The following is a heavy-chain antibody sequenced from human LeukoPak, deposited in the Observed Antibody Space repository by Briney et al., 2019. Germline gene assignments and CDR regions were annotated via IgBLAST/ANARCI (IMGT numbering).Heavy chain of an antibody. J-gene: IGHJ2*01. D-gene: IGHD3/OR15-3a*01. CDR2: INSDGSST. Sequence: GGSLRLSCAASGFTFSDYYMSWIRQAPGKGLVWVSRINSDGSSTSYADSVKGRFTISRDNTKNTLYLQMNSLRAEDTAVYYCARQGLADWYFDLWGRGTLVTVSS. V-gene: IGHV3-74*01. CDR1: GFTFSDYY. CDR3: ARQGLADWYFDL.